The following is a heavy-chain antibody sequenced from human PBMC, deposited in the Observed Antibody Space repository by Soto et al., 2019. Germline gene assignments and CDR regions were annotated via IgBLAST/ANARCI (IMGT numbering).Heavy chain of an antibody. CDR3: ARDQVHHYDSSGYLVY. CDR1: GYTFTSYY. Sequence: GASVKVSCKASGYTFTSYYMHWVRQAPGQGLEWMGIINPSGGSTSYAQKFQGRVTMTRDTSTSTVYMELSSLRSEDTAVYYCARDQVHHYDSSGYLVYWGQGTLVTVSS. J-gene: IGHJ4*02. D-gene: IGHD3-22*01. CDR2: INPSGGST. V-gene: IGHV1-46*01.